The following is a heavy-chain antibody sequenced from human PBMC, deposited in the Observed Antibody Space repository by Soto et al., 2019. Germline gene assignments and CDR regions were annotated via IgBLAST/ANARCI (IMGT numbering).Heavy chain of an antibody. CDR3: ARRAETNGWNGFGADKYYFDF. D-gene: IGHD1-1*01. V-gene: IGHV1-8*01. CDR2: MSPNTGNS. Sequence: ASVKVSCKASGYTFTSYDIYWVRQAPGQGLEWMGWMSPNTGNSGYAQKFQGRVTVTSDTSINTVHMELSSLRSEDTAVYYCARRAETNGWNGFGADKYYFDFWGQGTLVTVSS. J-gene: IGHJ4*02. CDR1: GYTFTSYD.